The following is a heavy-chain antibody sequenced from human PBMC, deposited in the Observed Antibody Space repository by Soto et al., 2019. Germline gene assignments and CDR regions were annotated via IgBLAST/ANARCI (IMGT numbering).Heavy chain of an antibody. CDR1: GFTFSSYS. D-gene: IGHD2-15*01. CDR2: ISSTGSYI. Sequence: KAGGSLRLSCAASGFTFSSYSMNWVRQAPGKGLEWLPFISSTGSYIYYADSVSGRFTISRDNARNSLSLQMNSLRVADTAVYYCARDHPHCSGGSCFLPFDFWGQGTRVTVSS. CDR3: ARDHPHCSGGSCFLPFDF. J-gene: IGHJ4*02. V-gene: IGHV3-21*01.